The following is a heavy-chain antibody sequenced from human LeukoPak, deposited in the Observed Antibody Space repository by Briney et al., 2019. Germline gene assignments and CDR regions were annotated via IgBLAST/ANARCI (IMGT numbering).Heavy chain of an antibody. D-gene: IGHD3-16*01. CDR1: RITFSSYD. Sequence: PGGSLRLSCAASRITFSSYDMHWVRQAPGKGLEWVAVISYDGRNKYYADSVKGRFTISRDNSKKTLYLQMNRQRAEDTAVYYCAKDRGGGSDYWGQGTLVTVSS. J-gene: IGHJ4*02. CDR2: ISYDGRNK. CDR3: AKDRGGGSDY. V-gene: IGHV3-30*18.